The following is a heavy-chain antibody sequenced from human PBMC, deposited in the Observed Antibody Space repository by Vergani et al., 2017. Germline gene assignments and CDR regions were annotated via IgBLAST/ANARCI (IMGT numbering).Heavy chain of an antibody. V-gene: IGHV3-23*04. CDR3: AKVPPGGGGYFDY. J-gene: IGHJ4*02. Sequence: EVQLVESGGGLVQPGGSLRLSCAASGFTFSSYAMSWVRQAPGKGLEWVSAISGSGCSTYYAESVKGRFTISRDNSKNTLYLQLNSLSAEATAVYYCAKVPPGGGGYFDYWGQGTLVTVSS. CDR1: GFTFSSYA. D-gene: IGHD3-10*01. CDR2: ISGSGCST.